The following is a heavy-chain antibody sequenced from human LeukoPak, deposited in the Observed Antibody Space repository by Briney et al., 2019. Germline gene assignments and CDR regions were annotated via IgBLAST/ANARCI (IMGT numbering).Heavy chain of an antibody. J-gene: IGHJ4*02. D-gene: IGHD2-21*01. CDR1: GFTFSNYA. CDR2: ISGSRGGT. V-gene: IGHV3-23*01. CDR3: APADSDY. Sequence: GGSLRLSCAASGFTFSNYAMIWVRQAPGKGLEWVSAISGSRGGTYYADSVKGRFTISRDNSKNTLYLQMNSLRAEDTAIYYCAPADSDYWSQGTLVTVSS.